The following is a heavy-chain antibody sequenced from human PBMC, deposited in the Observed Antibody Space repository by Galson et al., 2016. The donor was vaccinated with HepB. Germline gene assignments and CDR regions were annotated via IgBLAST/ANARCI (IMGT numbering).Heavy chain of an antibody. CDR2: IGSSGSI. Sequence: SLRLSCAASGFTFSDYYMSWIRQAPGKGLALVSHIGSSGSIYYTDSVKGRFTISRDNAKNSLYLQMNSLRAEDTAVYYCVHGDYPYWGQGTLVTVSS. CDR1: GFTFSDYY. V-gene: IGHV3-11*01. D-gene: IGHD4-17*01. CDR3: VHGDYPY. J-gene: IGHJ4*02.